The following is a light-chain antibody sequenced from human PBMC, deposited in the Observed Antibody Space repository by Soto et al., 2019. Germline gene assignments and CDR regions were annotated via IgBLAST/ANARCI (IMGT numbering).Light chain of an antibody. CDR2: EVI. CDR3: SSYAGTNNYVV. Sequence: QSALTQPPSASGSPGQSVTISCTGTSSDVGGHNYVSWYQQHPGKAPKLMIYEVIKRPSGVPDRFSGSKSGKTASLTVSGLQAEDEADYFCSSYAGTNNYVVFGGGTKLTVL. J-gene: IGLJ2*01. V-gene: IGLV2-8*01. CDR1: SSDVGGHNY.